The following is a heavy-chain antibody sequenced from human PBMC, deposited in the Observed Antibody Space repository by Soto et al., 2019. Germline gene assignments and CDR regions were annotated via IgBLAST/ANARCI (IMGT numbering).Heavy chain of an antibody. CDR2: IVVGSGNT. V-gene: IGHV1-58*01. D-gene: IGHD3-10*01. CDR3: AADPGYRGGVRGVPGYYYYYYGKDV. Sequence: GASVKVSCKASGFTFTSSAVQWVRQARGQRLEWIGWIVVGSGNTNYAQKFQERVTITRDMSTSTAYMELSSLRSEDTAVYYCAADPGYRGGVRGVPGYYYYYYGKDVWGQGTTVTVSS. CDR1: GFTFTSSA. J-gene: IGHJ6*02.